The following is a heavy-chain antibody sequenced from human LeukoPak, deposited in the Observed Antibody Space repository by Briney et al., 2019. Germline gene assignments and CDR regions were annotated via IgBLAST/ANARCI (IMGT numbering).Heavy chain of an antibody. CDR3: ARERGGFAITTPCGNWFDP. CDR1: GFTVSSNY. V-gene: IGHV3-53*01. CDR2: IYSGGST. Sequence: GGSLRLSCAASGFTVSSNYMSWVRQAPGKGLEWVSVIYSGGSTYYADSVRGRFTISRDNSKNTLYLQMNSLRAEDTAVYYCARERGGFAITTPCGNWFDPWGQGTLVTVSS. D-gene: IGHD1-26*01. J-gene: IGHJ5*02.